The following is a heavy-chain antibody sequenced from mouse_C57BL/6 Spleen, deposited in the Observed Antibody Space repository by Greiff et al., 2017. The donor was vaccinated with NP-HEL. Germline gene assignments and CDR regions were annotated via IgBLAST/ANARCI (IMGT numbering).Heavy chain of an antibody. J-gene: IGHJ4*01. D-gene: IGHD2-4*01. V-gene: IGHV1-55*01. CDR3: ARGGLRYAMDY. CDR1: GYTFTSYW. Sequence: QVQLQQPGAELVKPGASVKMSCKASGYTFTSYWITWVKQRPGQGLEWIGDIYPGSGSTNYNEKLKSKATLTVDTSSSTAYMQLSSLTSEDSAVYYCARGGLRYAMDYWGQGTSVTVSS. CDR2: IYPGSGST.